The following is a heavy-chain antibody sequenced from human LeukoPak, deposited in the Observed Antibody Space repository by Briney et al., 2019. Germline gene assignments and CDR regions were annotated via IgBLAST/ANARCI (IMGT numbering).Heavy chain of an antibody. D-gene: IGHD3-16*01. Sequence: GGSLRLSCAASGCTFTSYSMNWVRQAPGKGLEWVSYIRSSSSIISYADSVKGRFTISSDNAKNSLYLQMNSLRDEDTAVYYCARDDNWVFDSWGQGTLVTVSS. CDR1: GCTFTSYS. J-gene: IGHJ4*02. CDR2: IRSSSSII. CDR3: ARDDNWVFDS. V-gene: IGHV3-48*02.